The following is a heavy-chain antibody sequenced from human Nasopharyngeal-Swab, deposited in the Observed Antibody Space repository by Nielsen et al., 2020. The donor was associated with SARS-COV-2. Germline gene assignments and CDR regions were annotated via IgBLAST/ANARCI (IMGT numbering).Heavy chain of an antibody. D-gene: IGHD4-23*01. J-gene: IGHJ2*01. CDR1: GGSFSGYY. CDR2: INHSGST. Sequence: SETLSLTCAVYGGSFSGYYWSWIRQPPGKGLEWIGEINHSGSTNYNPSLKSRVTISLDTSKNQFSLKLSSVTAADTAVYYCARERASWTVAGGYFDLWGCGTLVTVSS. CDR3: ARERASWTVAGGYFDL. V-gene: IGHV4-34*01.